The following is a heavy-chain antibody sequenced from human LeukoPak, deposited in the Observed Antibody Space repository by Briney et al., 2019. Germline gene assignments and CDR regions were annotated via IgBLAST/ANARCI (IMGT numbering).Heavy chain of an antibody. CDR3: ARGYYYDSSGYYTP. D-gene: IGHD3-22*01. Sequence: SETLSLTCRVSGGSISSYYWSWIREPPGRGLEWIGYIYYSGSTNYNPSLKSRVTISVDTSKNQFSLKLSSVTAADTAVYYCARGYYYDSSGYYTPWGQGTLVTVSS. J-gene: IGHJ4*02. CDR2: IYYSGST. CDR1: GGSISSYY. V-gene: IGHV4-59*01.